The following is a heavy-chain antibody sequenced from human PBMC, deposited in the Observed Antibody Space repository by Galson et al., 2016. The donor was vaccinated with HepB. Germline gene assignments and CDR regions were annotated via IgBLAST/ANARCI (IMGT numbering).Heavy chain of an antibody. CDR1: GGSISSRNYY. J-gene: IGHJ6*02. Sequence: SETLSLTCIVSGGSISSRNYYWGWVRQPPGKGLEWIGSLYSNGSTYYTPSLKSRVTISVDTSKNQFSLRLSSVTAADTAVYFCARVVILWFGEMVYHYYGLDVWGQGTTVTVSS. V-gene: IGHV4-39*07. CDR3: ARVVILWFGEMVYHYYGLDV. CDR2: LYSNGST. D-gene: IGHD3-10*01.